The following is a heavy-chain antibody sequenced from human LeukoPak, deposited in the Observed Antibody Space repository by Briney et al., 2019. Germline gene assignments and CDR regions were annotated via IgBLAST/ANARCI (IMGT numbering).Heavy chain of an antibody. Sequence: PSETLSLTCTVSGDSISSGDYYWSWIRQPPGKGLEWIGYIDDSGTAYYNPSLKSRVTISVDTSKNQFSLKLSSVTAADTAVYYCARQTRLFLPWYFDYWGQGTLVTVSS. D-gene: IGHD3-3*01. V-gene: IGHV4-30-4*01. CDR2: IDDSGTA. CDR1: GDSISSGDYY. J-gene: IGHJ4*02. CDR3: ARQTRLFLPWYFDY.